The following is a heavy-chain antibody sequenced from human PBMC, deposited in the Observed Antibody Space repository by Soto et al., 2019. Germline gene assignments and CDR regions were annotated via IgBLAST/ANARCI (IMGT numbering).Heavy chain of an antibody. J-gene: IGHJ4*02. D-gene: IGHD4-4*01. CDR1: GFTFSSYA. V-gene: IGHV3-23*01. Sequence: GGSLRLSCAASGFTFSSYAMSWVRQAPGKGLEWVSAISGSGGSTYYADSVKGRFTISRDNSKNTLYLQMNSLRAEDTAVYYCAKGPARTTVTSWSHYWGQGTLVTVSS. CDR3: AKGPARTTVTSWSHY. CDR2: ISGSGGST.